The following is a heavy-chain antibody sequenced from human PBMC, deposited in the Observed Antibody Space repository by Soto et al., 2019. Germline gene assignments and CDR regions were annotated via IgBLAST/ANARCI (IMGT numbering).Heavy chain of an antibody. J-gene: IGHJ3*02. D-gene: IGHD1-20*01. CDR1: GFSFSIYA. CDR3: AKDRMYHNSVWDPFDI. V-gene: IGHV3-23*01. CDR2: IGRGNDDT. Sequence: VQLLESGGGLVQPGGSLRLSCAASGFSFSIYAMSWVRQAPGKGLECVSGIGRGNDDTYYADSVKGRFIMSRDNSKYTVSHQMNGLRVEDTAIYYCAKDRMYHNSVWDPFDIWVQGTTVTVSS.